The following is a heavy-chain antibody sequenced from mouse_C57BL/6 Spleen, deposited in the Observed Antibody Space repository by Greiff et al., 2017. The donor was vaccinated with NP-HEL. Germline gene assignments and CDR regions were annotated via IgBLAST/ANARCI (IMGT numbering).Heavy chain of an antibody. Sequence: EVKVVESGGGLVQPKGSLKLSCAASGFTFNTYAMHWVRQAPGKGLEWVARIRSKSSNYATYYADSVKDRFTISRDDSQSMLYLQMNNLKTEDTAMYYCVILYDYDVRYAMDYWGQGTSVTVSS. J-gene: IGHJ4*01. CDR2: IRSKSSNYAT. CDR1: GFTFNTYA. CDR3: VILYDYDVRYAMDY. V-gene: IGHV10-3*01. D-gene: IGHD2-4*01.